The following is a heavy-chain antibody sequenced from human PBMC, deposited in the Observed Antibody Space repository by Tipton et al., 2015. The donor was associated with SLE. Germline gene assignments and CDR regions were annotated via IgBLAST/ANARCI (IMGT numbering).Heavy chain of an antibody. D-gene: IGHD3-10*01. CDR2: IYHSGST. CDR3: ARLTVWFGDEDY. J-gene: IGHJ4*02. Sequence: TLSLTCAVSGYSLSSGYYWGWIRQPPGKGLEWIGSIYHSGSTNYNPSLKSRVTISVDTSKNQFSLKLSSVTAADTAVYYCARLTVWFGDEDYWGQGTLVTVSS. V-gene: IGHV4-38-2*01. CDR1: GYSLSSGYY.